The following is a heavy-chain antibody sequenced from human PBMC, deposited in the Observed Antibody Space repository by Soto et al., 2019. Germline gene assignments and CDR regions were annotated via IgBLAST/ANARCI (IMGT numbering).Heavy chain of an antibody. D-gene: IGHD2-21*01. J-gene: IGHJ4*02. V-gene: IGHV2-26*01. CDR3: ARTVARMDLDY. CDR1: GFSLSNARMG. Sequence: QVTLKESGPVLVKPTETLTLTCTVSGFSLSNARMGVSWIRQPPGKTLEWLAHIFSNDETAYSTSLKTRLTISKDTSKSQVVLTMANMDTVDTATYYCARTVARMDLDYWGQGTLVTVSS. CDR2: IFSNDET.